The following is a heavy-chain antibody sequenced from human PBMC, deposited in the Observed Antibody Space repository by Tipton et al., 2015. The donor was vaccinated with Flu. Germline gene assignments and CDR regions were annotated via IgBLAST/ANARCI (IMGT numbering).Heavy chain of an antibody. D-gene: IGHD2-2*01. V-gene: IGHV3-30*18. Sequence: SLRLSCVAAGFTFSNSGMHWVRQAPGKGLGWVAQIGFDGDNKYYADSVKGRFTISRDNSKNTVYLQMNTLRAEDTAVYYCAKSKGYEGADGMDVWGQGTTVTVSS. CDR2: IGFDGDNK. J-gene: IGHJ6*02. CDR1: GFTFSNSG. CDR3: AKSKGYEGADGMDV.